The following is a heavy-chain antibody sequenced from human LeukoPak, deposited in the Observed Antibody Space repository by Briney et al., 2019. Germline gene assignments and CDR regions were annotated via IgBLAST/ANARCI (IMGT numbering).Heavy chain of an antibody. J-gene: IGHJ4*02. CDR3: ARGGYDILTGYYRPPPYFFDY. D-gene: IGHD3-9*01. V-gene: IGHV4-34*01. Sequence: SKTLSLTCAVYGGSFSGYYWSWIRQPPGKGLEWIGEINHSGSTNYNPSLKSRVTIPVDTSKNQFSLKLSSVTAADTAVYYCARGGYDILTGYYRPPPYFFDYWGQGTLVTVSS. CDR1: GGSFSGYY. CDR2: INHSGST.